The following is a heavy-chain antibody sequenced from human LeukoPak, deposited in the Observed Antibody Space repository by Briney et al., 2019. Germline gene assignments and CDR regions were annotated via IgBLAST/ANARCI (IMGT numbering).Heavy chain of an antibody. CDR1: GFPFSSYE. CDR2: SSSSGGTR. D-gene: IGHD1/OR15-1a*01. Sequence: GGSLRLSSAASGFPFSSYEMNWVRPAPGKGLEWGSYSSSSGGTRYYADSVKGRFTISRDNAKNSLYLQMNSLRAEDTAVYYCARENTDDAFDIWGQETMVTVSS. J-gene: IGHJ3*02. CDR3: ARENTDDAFDI. V-gene: IGHV3-48*03.